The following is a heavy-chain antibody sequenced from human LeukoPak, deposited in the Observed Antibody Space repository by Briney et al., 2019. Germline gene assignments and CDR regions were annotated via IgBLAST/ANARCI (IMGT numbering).Heavy chain of an antibody. Sequence: ASVKVSCKASGYTFNTFDINWVRQATGQGPGGMGWGNPYNDKTVYAPKFQGRVSISSNNSINTASMEFSGLKSDDTAVYYCARGRRLRGVASRPIYYYYYRDVWGGGTTVTVSS. D-gene: IGHD3-10*01. CDR3: ARGRRLRGVASRPIYYYYYRDV. J-gene: IGHJ6*03. CDR1: GYTFNTFD. V-gene: IGHV1-8*03. CDR2: GNPYNDKT.